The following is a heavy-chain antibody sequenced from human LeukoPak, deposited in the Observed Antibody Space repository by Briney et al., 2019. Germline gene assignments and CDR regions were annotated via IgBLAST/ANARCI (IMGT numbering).Heavy chain of an antibody. CDR3: ARGFYGAGSHFDY. J-gene: IGHJ4*02. D-gene: IGHD3-10*01. V-gene: IGHV4-30-2*01. Sequence: SQTLSLTCAVSGGSISSGDFPWSWIRQPPGKGLEWIGYIFHTGHTSYNPPLKSRVAISVDMSKNQLSLRLTSVTAADTAVYYCARGFYGAGSHFDYWGQGILVTVSS. CDR2: IFHTGHT. CDR1: GGSISSGDFP.